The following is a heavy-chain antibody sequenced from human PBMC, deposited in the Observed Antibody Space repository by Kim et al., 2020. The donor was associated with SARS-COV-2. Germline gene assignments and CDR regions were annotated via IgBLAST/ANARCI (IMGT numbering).Heavy chain of an antibody. D-gene: IGHD6-13*01. CDR3: ARDAPYSSSWYSSAFDY. Sequence: SVKVSCKASGGTFSSYAISWVRQAPGQGLEWMGRIIPILGIANYAQKFQGRVTITADKSTSTAYMELSSLRSEDTAVYYCARDAPYSSSWYSSAFDYWG. CDR1: GGTFSSYA. J-gene: IGHJ4*01. V-gene: IGHV1-69*04. CDR2: IIPILGIA.